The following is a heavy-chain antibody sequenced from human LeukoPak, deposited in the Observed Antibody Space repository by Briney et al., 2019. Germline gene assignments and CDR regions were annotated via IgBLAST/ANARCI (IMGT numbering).Heavy chain of an antibody. D-gene: IGHD1-26*01. V-gene: IGHV4-4*07. CDR2: IYTSGST. CDR3: ARGPQYSGSPAPGYFDY. CDR1: GGSISSYY. Sequence: PSETLSLTCTVSGGSISSYYWSWIRQPAGKGLEWIGRIYTSGSTNYNPSLKSRVTMSVDTSKNQFSLKLSSVTAADTAVYYCARGPQYSGSPAPGYFDYWGQGTLVTVSS. J-gene: IGHJ4*02.